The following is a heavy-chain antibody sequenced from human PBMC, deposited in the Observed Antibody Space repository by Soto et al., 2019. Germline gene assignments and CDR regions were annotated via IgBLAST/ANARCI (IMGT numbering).Heavy chain of an antibody. J-gene: IGHJ6*02. CDR3: ARGTGTTGDYYYGMDV. D-gene: IGHD1-7*01. CDR2: INHSGST. Sequence: SETLSLTCAVYGGSFSDYYWSWIRQPPGKGLEWIGEINHSGSTNYNPSLKSRVTISVDTSKNQFSLKLSSVTAADTAVYYCARGTGTTGDYYYGMDVWGQGTTVTVSS. V-gene: IGHV4-34*01. CDR1: GGSFSDYY.